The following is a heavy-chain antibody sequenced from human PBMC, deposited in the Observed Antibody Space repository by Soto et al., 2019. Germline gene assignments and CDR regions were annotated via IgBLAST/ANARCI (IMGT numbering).Heavy chain of an antibody. J-gene: IGHJ4*02. Sequence: ASVKVSCKASGYTFTSYGISWVRQAPGQGLEWMGWISAYNGNTNYAQKLQGRVTMTTDTSTSTAYVELRSLRSDDTAVYYCASGYFRYSSGIKPGGSHYWGQAPLVTV. V-gene: IGHV1-18*04. D-gene: IGHD6-19*01. CDR2: ISAYNGNT. CDR3: ASGYFRYSSGIKPGGSHY. CDR1: GYTFTSYG.